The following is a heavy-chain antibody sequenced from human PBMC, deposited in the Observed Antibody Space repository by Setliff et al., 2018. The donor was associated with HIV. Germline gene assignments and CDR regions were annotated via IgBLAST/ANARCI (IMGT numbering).Heavy chain of an antibody. CDR3: ASTATTWGRHSWFDP. CDR1: GGAISSRAYF. V-gene: IGHV4-39*02. CDR2: ISSSGSF. Sequence: PSETLSLTCTVSGGAISSRAYFWGWIRQPPGKGLEWIGSISSSGSFYYNPSLRSRVTISVDTSNNHFSLNLTSVTTADTALYYCASTATTWGRHSWFDPWGQGTLVTVSS. D-gene: IGHD4-4*01. J-gene: IGHJ5*02.